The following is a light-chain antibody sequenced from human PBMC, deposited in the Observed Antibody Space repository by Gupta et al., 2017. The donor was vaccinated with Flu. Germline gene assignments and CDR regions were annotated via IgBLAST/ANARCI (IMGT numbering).Light chain of an antibody. V-gene: IGKV1-9*01. CDR1: QGISSY. CDR3: QQLNSYPYT. CDR2: ASS. J-gene: IGKJ2*01. Sequence: DIQLTQSPSFLSASVGDRVPITCRASQGISSYLAWYQKKPGNAPKLLIYASSTLQSGVTSRSSGSGSGTEFTLTISSLKPEDFATYSCQQLNSYPYTFGQGTKLEIK.